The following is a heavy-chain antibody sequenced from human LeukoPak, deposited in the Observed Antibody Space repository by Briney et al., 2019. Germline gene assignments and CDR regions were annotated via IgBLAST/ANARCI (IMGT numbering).Heavy chain of an antibody. V-gene: IGHV1-24*01. CDR3: ARGRLVGSGHYYDIDH. CDR1: GDSLNELS. J-gene: IGHJ4*02. Sequence: ASVKVSCKVSGDSLNELSIHWVRQAPGKGLEWMGGFEPEEGETLHAEKFEGRVNMTEDTSTGTAYLELSSLRSEDMGVYYCARGRLVGSGHYYDIDHWGQGTLVTVSS. D-gene: IGHD3-22*01. CDR2: FEPEEGET.